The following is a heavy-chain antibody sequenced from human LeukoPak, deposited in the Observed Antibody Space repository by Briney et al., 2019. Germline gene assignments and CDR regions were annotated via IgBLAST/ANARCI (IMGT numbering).Heavy chain of an antibody. CDR2: IRFDGNNK. D-gene: IGHD2-15*01. CDR3: AKDTYCSGGICSNWFDP. Sequence: GGSLRLSCAASGYTFNSYGMHWVRQAPGKGLEWVAFIRFDGNNKHYADSVKGRFTISRDNSKNTLYLQMNSLRAEDTAVYYCAKDTYCSGGICSNWFDPWGQGTLVPVSS. J-gene: IGHJ5*02. V-gene: IGHV3-30*02. CDR1: GYTFNSYG.